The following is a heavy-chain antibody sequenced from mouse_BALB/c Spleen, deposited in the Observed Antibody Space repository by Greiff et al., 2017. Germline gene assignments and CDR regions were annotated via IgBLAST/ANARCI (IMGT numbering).Heavy chain of an antibody. Sequence: EVNVVESGGGLVQPGGSLKLSCAASGFTFSSYGMSWVRQTPDKRLELVATINSNGGSTYYPDSVKGRFTISRDNAKNTLYLQMSSLKSEDTAMYYCARDDYGYVPYAMDYWGQGTSVTVSS. J-gene: IGHJ4*01. CDR1: GFTFSSYG. CDR2: INSNGGST. D-gene: IGHD1-2*01. V-gene: IGHV5-6-3*01. CDR3: ARDDYGYVPYAMDY.